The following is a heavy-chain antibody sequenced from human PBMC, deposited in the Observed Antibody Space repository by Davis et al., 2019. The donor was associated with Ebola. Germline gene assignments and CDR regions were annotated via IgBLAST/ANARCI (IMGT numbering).Heavy chain of an antibody. CDR3: ARAQVGMDV. V-gene: IGHV4-28*02. J-gene: IGHJ6*02. CDR2: IYYSGST. CDR1: GFSLSTSAMG. Sequence: SGPTLVKPTQTLKLTCSFSGFSLSTSAMGVGWIRQPPGKALEWIGYIYYSGSTYYNPSLKSRVTISLDTSKNQFSLKLSSVTAADTAVYYCARAQVGMDVWGQGTTVTVSS.